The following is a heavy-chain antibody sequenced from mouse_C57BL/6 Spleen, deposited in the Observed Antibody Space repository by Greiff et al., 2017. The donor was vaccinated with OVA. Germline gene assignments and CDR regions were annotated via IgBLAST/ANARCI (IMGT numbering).Heavy chain of an antibody. V-gene: IGHV2-5*01. D-gene: IGHD1-1*01. Sequence: VKLQESGPGLVQPSQSLSITCTVSGFSLTSYGVHWVRQSPGKGLEWLGVIWRGGSTDYNAAFMSRLSITKDNSKSQVFFKMNSLQADDTAIYYCAKEGLYYYGSSPNYYAMDYWGQGTSVTVSS. CDR3: AKEGLYYYGSSPNYYAMDY. J-gene: IGHJ4*01. CDR2: IWRGGST. CDR1: GFSLTSYG.